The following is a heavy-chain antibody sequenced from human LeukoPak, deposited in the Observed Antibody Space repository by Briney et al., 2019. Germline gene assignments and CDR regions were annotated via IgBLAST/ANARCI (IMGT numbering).Heavy chain of an antibody. CDR3: AVGRVPAAMISYFDY. Sequence: GGSLRLSCAASGLTFSSYSMNWVRQAPGKGLEWVSSISSSSSYIYYADSVKGRFTISRDNAKNSLYLQMNSLRAEDTAVYYCAVGRVPAAMISYFDYWGQGTLVTVSS. V-gene: IGHV3-21*01. J-gene: IGHJ4*02. CDR1: GLTFSSYS. D-gene: IGHD2-2*01. CDR2: ISSSSSYI.